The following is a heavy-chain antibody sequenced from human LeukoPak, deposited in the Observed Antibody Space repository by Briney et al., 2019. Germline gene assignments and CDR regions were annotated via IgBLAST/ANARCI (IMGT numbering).Heavy chain of an antibody. D-gene: IGHD5/OR15-5a*01. CDR3: AGGGLSDYYFDY. J-gene: IGHJ4*02. Sequence: ASVKVSCKASGYTFTSYGISWVRQAPGQGLEWMGWISAYNGDTNYAQKLQGRVTTTTDTSTSTAYMELRSLRSDDTAVYYCAGGGLSDYYFDYWGQGTLVTVSS. V-gene: IGHV1-18*01. CDR1: GYTFTSYG. CDR2: ISAYNGDT.